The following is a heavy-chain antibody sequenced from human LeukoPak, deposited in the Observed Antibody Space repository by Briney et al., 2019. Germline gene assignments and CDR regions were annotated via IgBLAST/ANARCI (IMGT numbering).Heavy chain of an antibody. D-gene: IGHD3-9*01. CDR1: GGTFSSYA. CDR3: ARGFYDILTGYHDDAFDI. CDR2: IIPILGIA. V-gene: IGHV1-69*04. J-gene: IGHJ3*02. Sequence: SVKVSCKASGGTFSSYAISWVRQAPGQGLEWMGRIIPILGIANYAQKFQGRVTITADKSTSTAYMELSSLRSEDTAVYYCARGFYDILTGYHDDAFDIRGQGTMVTVSS.